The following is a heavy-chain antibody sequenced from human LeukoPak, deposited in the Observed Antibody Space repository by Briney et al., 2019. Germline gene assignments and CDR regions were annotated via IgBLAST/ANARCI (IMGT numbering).Heavy chain of an antibody. Sequence: GESLKISCKGSGYSINNYWIDWVRQMPGKGLEWMGIIYPADSDIRYSPSFQGQVTISADKSISTVYLQWSSLKASDTAMYYCARQEYCSGGSCYTWFDPWGQETLVTVSS. J-gene: IGHJ5*02. D-gene: IGHD2-15*01. V-gene: IGHV5-51*01. CDR3: ARQEYCSGGSCYTWFDP. CDR2: IYPADSDI. CDR1: GYSINNYW.